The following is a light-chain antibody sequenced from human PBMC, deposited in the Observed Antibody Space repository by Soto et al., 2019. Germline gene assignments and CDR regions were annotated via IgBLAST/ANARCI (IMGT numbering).Light chain of an antibody. J-gene: IGKJ1*01. CDR2: EAS. CDR1: QSISRH. Sequence: DIQMTQSPSTLSASVGARASITCRASQSISRHLAWYQQKPGKAPNLLLYEASNLVTGLPSRFTGSGSGTEFTLTISSLQPDDLAAYDCLQYHSYWTFGRGTKVEVK. CDR3: LQYHSYWT. V-gene: IGKV1-5*03.